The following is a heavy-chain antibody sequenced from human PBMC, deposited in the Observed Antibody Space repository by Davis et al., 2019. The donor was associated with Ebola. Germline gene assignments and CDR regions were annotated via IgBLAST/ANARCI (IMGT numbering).Heavy chain of an antibody. CDR2: ISYDGSNK. Sequence: GESLKISCAASGFTFSSYWMSWVRQAPGKGLEWVAVISYDGSNKYYADSVKGRFTISRDNSKNTLYLQMNSLRAEDTAVYYCAKSGSGPPSFWGQGTLVTVSS. J-gene: IGHJ4*02. V-gene: IGHV3-30*18. CDR3: AKSGSGPPSF. D-gene: IGHD3-3*01. CDR1: GFTFSSYW.